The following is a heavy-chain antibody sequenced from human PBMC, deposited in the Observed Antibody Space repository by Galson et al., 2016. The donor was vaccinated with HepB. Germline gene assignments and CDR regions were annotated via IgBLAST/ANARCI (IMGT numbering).Heavy chain of an antibody. Sequence: ETLSLTCTVSGGSVSSGSYYWNWIRQPPGKGLEWIGYIYYSGTTNYNPPLKSRVTISVDTSKDQFSLQLRSVTAADTAVYYCARFPSYCGGVSCSNDDDDYWGQGTLVTVSS. D-gene: IGHD2-15*01. CDR3: ARFPSYCGGVSCSNDDDDY. CDR2: IYYSGTT. V-gene: IGHV4-61*01. J-gene: IGHJ4*02. CDR1: GGSVSSGSYY.